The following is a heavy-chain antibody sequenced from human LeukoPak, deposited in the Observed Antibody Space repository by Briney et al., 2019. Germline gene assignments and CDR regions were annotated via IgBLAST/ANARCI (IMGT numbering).Heavy chain of an antibody. CDR2: IYSSGST. J-gene: IGHJ3*02. CDR1: GGPDSSGHYY. D-gene: IGHD3-3*01. V-gene: IGHV4-39*01. CDR3: TRLRWSPADAFEI. Sequence: SETLSLTCTVSGGPDSSGHYYWGWIRQPPGRGGDWIGNIYSSGSTYYNPSLKGRVTLSVDTSRNQFSLKLNSVTAADTAVYYCTRLRWSPADAFEIWGQGTLAIVSS.